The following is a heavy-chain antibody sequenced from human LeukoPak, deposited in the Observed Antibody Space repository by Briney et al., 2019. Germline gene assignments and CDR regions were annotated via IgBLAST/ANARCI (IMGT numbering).Heavy chain of an antibody. D-gene: IGHD3/OR15-3a*01. CDR3: ARYGLGAHAFDI. V-gene: IGHV3-66*01. CDR1: GFTVSSNY. Sequence: PGGSLRLSCAASGFTVSSNYMNWVRQAPGKGLEWVSVIYSGGSTYYAASVKGRFTISRDNSKNTLYLQMNSLRAEDTAVYYCARYGLGAHAFDIWGQGTMVTVSS. CDR2: IYSGGST. J-gene: IGHJ3*02.